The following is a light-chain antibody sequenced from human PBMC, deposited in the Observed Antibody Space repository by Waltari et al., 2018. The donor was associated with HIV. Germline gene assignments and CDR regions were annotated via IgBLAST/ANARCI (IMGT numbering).Light chain of an antibody. V-gene: IGLV2-11*01. Sequence: QSALTQPRSVSGSPGQSVTISCTGTSSDIGAYTYVSWYQQHPGKAPKLMIYDVTKRPSGGPDRFSGSKSGNTASLTISGLQAEDEAAYYCCSFAGSYTLVFGGGTKLTVL. CDR2: DVT. CDR1: SSDIGAYTY. CDR3: CSFAGSYTLV. J-gene: IGLJ3*02.